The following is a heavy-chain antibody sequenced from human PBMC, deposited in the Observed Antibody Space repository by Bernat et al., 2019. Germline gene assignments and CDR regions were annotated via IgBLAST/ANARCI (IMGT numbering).Heavy chain of an antibody. CDR1: GFTFDDYA. V-gene: IGHV3-9*01. Sequence: EVQLVESGGGLVKPGRSLRLSCAASGFTFDDYAMHWVRQAPGKGLEWVSGISWNSGSIGYADSVKGRFTISRDNAKNSLHLQMNSLRAEDTAVYYCARGSHRPTWIQDYYYGMDVWGQGTTVTVSS. D-gene: IGHD5-18*01. CDR2: ISWNSGSI. CDR3: ARGSHRPTWIQDYYYGMDV. J-gene: IGHJ6*02.